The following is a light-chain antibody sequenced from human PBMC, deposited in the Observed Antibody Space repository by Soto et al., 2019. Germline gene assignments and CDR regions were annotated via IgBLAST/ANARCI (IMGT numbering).Light chain of an antibody. J-gene: IGKJ2*01. V-gene: IGKV3-20*01. CDR2: GAS. Sequence: EIVLTQSPGTLSLSPGEGATLSCRASQSVSSSSLAWYQQKPGQAPRLLIYGASSRATGIPDRFSGSGSGTDFTLTISRLEPEDFAVYYCQQYGYSMYTFGQGTRLEIK. CDR3: QQYGYSMYT. CDR1: QSVSSSS.